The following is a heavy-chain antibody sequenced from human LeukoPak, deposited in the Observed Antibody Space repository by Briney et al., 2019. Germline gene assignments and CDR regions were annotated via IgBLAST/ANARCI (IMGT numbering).Heavy chain of an antibody. CDR3: AKDRGSYSYGYR. D-gene: IGHD5-18*01. V-gene: IGHV3-23*01. CDR2: ISGSGGST. Sequence: SGGSLRLSCAASGFTFSSYAMSWVRQAPGKGLEWASAISGSGGSTYYADSVKGRFTISRDNSKNTLYLQMNSLRAEDTAVYYCAKDRGSYSYGYRWGQGTLVTVSS. CDR1: GFTFSSYA. J-gene: IGHJ4*02.